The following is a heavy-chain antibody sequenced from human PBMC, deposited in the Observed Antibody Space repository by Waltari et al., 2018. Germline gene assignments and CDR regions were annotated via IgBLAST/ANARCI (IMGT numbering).Heavy chain of an antibody. Sequence: QVQLQQWGAGLLKPSETLSLTCAVYGGSFSGYYWSWIRQPPGKGLEWIGEINHSGSTNYSPIRRSGVTISVDPSKNQFSLKLSSVTAADTAVYYCARGVRTVTTRGSCGYWGQGTLVTVSS. CDR2: INHSGST. CDR3: ARGVRTVTTRGSCGY. D-gene: IGHD4-17*01. CDR1: GGSFSGYY. V-gene: IGHV4-34*01. J-gene: IGHJ4*02.